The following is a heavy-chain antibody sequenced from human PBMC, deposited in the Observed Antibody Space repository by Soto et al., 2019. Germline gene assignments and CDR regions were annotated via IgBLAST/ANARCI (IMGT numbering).Heavy chain of an antibody. V-gene: IGHV4-4*02. J-gene: IGHJ6*02. D-gene: IGHD6-19*01. CDR1: GGSINNGYW. Sequence: QVHLQESGPGLVKPSGTLSLTCGVSGGSINNGYWWTWVRQPPGKGLEWIGEKHHSGSTNYNLSPKXGVSISLDKSKTQFSLLLSSVTAADTAVYYCAYSSGWWRLDVWGQGTTVTVSS. CDR3: AYSSGWWRLDV. CDR2: KHHSGST.